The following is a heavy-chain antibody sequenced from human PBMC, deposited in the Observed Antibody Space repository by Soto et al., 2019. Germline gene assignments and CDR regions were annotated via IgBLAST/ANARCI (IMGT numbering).Heavy chain of an antibody. Sequence: ESGGGVVQPGRSLRLSCAASGFTFSSYGMHWVRQAPGKGLEWVAVIWYDGSNKYYADSVKGRFTISRDNSKNTLYLQMNSLRAEDTAVYYCARDSKRDAFDIWGQGTMVTVSS. J-gene: IGHJ3*02. CDR1: GFTFSSYG. CDR3: ARDSKRDAFDI. V-gene: IGHV3-33*01. CDR2: IWYDGSNK. D-gene: IGHD3-3*02.